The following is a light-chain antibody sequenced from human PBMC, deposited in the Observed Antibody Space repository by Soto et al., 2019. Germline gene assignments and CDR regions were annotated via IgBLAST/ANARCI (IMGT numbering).Light chain of an antibody. CDR3: QSLDSSLTVV. CDR1: SSNIGAGYD. J-gene: IGLJ2*01. Sequence: QSVLTQPPSVSGAPGQRVTISCTGSSSNIGAGYDVHWYQQLPETAPKLLIYGNTNRPSAVPDRFSGSKSGISASLAITGLQAEDEADYYCQSLDSSLTVVFGGGTKVTVL. V-gene: IGLV1-40*01. CDR2: GNT.